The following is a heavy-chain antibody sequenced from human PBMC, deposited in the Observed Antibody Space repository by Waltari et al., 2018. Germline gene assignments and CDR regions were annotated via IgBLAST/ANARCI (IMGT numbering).Heavy chain of an antibody. Sequence: QVQLVQSGAEVKKPGASVKVSCKASGYTFTSYGISWVRQAPGQGLEWMGWISAYNGNTNYAQKLQGRVTMTTDTSTSTAYMELRSLRSDDTAVYYCARGAYCGGDCYSPLDDAFDIWGQGTMVTVSS. CDR3: ARGAYCGGDCYSPLDDAFDI. CDR2: ISAYNGNT. J-gene: IGHJ3*02. V-gene: IGHV1-18*01. D-gene: IGHD2-21*01. CDR1: GYTFTSYG.